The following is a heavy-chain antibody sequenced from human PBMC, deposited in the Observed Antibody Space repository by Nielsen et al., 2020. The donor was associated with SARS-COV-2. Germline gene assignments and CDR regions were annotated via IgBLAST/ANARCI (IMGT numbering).Heavy chain of an antibody. D-gene: IGHD2-21*01. V-gene: IGHV3-33*01. Sequence: GGSLRLSCAASGFTFSSYGMHWVRQAPGKGLEWVAVIWYDGSNKYYADSVKGRFTISRDNSRNTLYLQMNSLRVEDSALYYCARDPRAYHVPAFYFDSWGQGIQVTVSS. CDR3: ARDPRAYHVPAFYFDS. CDR2: IWYDGSNK. CDR1: GFTFSSYG. J-gene: IGHJ4*02.